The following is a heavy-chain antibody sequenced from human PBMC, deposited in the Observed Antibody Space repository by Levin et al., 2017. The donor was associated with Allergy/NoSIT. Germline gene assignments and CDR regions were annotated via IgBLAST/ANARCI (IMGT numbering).Heavy chain of an antibody. CDR1: GFTFDDYA. Sequence: SLKISCAASGFTFDDYAMHWVRQAPGKGLEWVSGISWNSGSIGYADSVKGRFTISRDNAKNSLYLQMNSLRAEDTALYYCAKDPRRGGRSGYDILTGTPYYFDYWGQGTLVTVSS. CDR2: ISWNSGSI. CDR3: AKDPRRGGRSGYDILTGTPYYFDY. J-gene: IGHJ4*02. D-gene: IGHD3-9*01. V-gene: IGHV3-9*01.